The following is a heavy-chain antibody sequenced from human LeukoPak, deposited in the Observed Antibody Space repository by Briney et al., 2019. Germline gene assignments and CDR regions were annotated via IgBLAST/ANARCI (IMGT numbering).Heavy chain of an antibody. CDR1: GGSISSYY. J-gene: IGHJ6*02. CDR3: ARDVGVSSSWYSRYYYYYGMDV. CDR2: IYYSGST. Sequence: ASETLSLTCTVSGGSISSYYWSWIRQPPGKGLEWIGYIYYSGSTNYNPSLKSRVTISVDTSKNQFSLKLSSVTAADTAVYYCARDVGVSSSWYSRYYYYYGMDVWGQGTSVTVSS. D-gene: IGHD6-13*01. V-gene: IGHV4-59*01.